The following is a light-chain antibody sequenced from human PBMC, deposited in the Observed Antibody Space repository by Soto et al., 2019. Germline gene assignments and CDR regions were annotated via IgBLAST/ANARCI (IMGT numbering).Light chain of an antibody. J-gene: IGKJ1*01. Sequence: DIQMTHSPSTLSASIGDRVTITCRASQSISSWLAWYQQKPGKAPKLLIYDVSNLESGVPSRFSGSGSATEFTLTISSLQPDDVATYYCQQYNTCWTFGQGTKVDIX. CDR1: QSISSW. CDR2: DVS. V-gene: IGKV1-5*01. CDR3: QQYNTCWT.